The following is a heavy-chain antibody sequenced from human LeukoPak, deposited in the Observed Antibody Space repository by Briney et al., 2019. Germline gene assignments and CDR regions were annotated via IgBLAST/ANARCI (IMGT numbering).Heavy chain of an antibody. D-gene: IGHD2-2*01. V-gene: IGHV4-59*11. CDR2: IYYSGST. Sequence: PSETLSLTCTVSGSSISSHYSSWIRQPPGKGLEWIGYIYYSGSTNYNPSLKSRVTISVDTSKNQFSLKLSSVTAADTAVYYCASGRCSSTSCNYYYYMDVWGKGTTVTVSS. CDR1: GSSISSHY. J-gene: IGHJ6*03. CDR3: ASGRCSSTSCNYYYYMDV.